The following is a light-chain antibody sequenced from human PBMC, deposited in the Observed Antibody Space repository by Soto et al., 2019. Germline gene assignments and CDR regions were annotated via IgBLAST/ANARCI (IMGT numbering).Light chain of an antibody. CDR3: QTWGTGTVV. J-gene: IGLJ2*01. Sequence: QAVLTQSPSASAPLGASVRFTCTLSSGHSSNAVAWHQQQPEKGPRFLMKLNSDGSHTKGDGIPDRFSGSSSGAERYLTISNLQSEDEAEYYCQTWGTGTVVFGGGTKVTVL. V-gene: IGLV4-69*01. CDR2: LNSDGSH. CDR1: SGHSSNA.